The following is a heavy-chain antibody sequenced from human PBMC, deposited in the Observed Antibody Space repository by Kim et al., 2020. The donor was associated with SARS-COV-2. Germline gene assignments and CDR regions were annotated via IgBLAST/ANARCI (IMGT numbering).Heavy chain of an antibody. D-gene: IGHD3-10*01. J-gene: IGHJ4*02. CDR3: ARGHYGSGSYLIDY. V-gene: IGHV1-2*04. Sequence: AQKFQGWVTMTRDTSISTAYMELSSLRSDDTAVYYCARGHYGSGSYLIDYWGQGTLVTVSS.